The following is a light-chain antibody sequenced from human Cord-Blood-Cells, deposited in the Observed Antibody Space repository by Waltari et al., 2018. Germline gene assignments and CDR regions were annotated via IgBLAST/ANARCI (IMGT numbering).Light chain of an antibody. Sequence: QSALTQPAFVSGSPGQSITISCTGTSSDVGGYNYVSWYQQHPGKAHKLMIYDVSNRPSGVSNRFSGSKSGNTAALTISALQAEDEADYYGSSYTSSSTLYVCGTGTKVTVL. CDR2: DVS. CDR1: SSDVGGYNY. V-gene: IGLV2-14*03. CDR3: SSYTSSSTLYV. J-gene: IGLJ1*01.